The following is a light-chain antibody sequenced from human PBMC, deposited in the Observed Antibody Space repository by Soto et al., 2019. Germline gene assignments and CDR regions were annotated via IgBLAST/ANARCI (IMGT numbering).Light chain of an antibody. J-gene: IGKJ4*01. CDR1: QSLTNNY. Sequence: EIVLTQSPGTLSLSPGERATLSCRASQSLTNNYLAWYQQNPGQAPRLLIYPASSRATGIPDRFSGSASETDFTLTISRLEPEDFAVYSGQQYGSSLPVTFGGGTNVEIK. CDR2: PAS. CDR3: QQYGSSLPVT. V-gene: IGKV3-20*01.